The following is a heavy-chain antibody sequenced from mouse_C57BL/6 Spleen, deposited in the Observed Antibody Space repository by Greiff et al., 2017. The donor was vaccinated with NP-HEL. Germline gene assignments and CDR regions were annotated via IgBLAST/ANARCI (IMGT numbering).Heavy chain of an antibody. CDR2: IWAGGST. CDR1: GFSLTSYG. V-gene: IGHV2-9*02. D-gene: IGHD1-3*01. Sequence: QVQLKQSGPGLVAPSQSLSITCTVSGFSLTSYGVHWVRQPPGKGLEWLGVIWAGGSTNYTSALMSRLSISKENSNSQGFLKRNSLQTDDTAMYYCARLEDIWGQGTTLTVSS. CDR3: ARLEDI. J-gene: IGHJ2*01.